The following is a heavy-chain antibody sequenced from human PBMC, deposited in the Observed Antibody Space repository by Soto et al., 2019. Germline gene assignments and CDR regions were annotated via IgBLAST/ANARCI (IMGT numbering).Heavy chain of an antibody. V-gene: IGHV4-39*01. J-gene: IGHJ6*01. CDR1: GDSVSSSYYY. CDR3: ARRGCSRQFFHYGTDV. Sequence: SETLSLTCTVSGDSVSSSYYYWGWIRQPPGKGLEWIGSIFYSGSTYYNPSLKSRVTISVDTSKNQFSLKLSSVTAADTAVYYCARRGCSRQFFHYGTDVWGPVTTVTVSS. CDR2: IFYSGST. D-gene: IGHD6-19*01.